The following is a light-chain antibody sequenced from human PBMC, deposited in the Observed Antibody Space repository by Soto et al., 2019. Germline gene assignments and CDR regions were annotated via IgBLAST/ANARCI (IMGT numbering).Light chain of an antibody. CDR2: AAS. V-gene: IGKV1D-12*01. J-gene: IGKJ5*01. CDR3: RQANSYPIT. CDR1: QGVSSW. Sequence: DIQMTQSPSSVSASVGDRVTITCRAIQGVSSWLAWYQQKQGKAPKLLIYAASSLQSGVPSRFSGSGSGTEFTLPISSLQPEDFATYYCRQANSYPITFGQGTRLAIK.